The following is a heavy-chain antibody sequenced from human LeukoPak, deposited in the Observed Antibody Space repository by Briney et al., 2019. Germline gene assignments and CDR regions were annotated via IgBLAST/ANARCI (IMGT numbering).Heavy chain of an antibody. CDR3: ANLHDY. V-gene: IGHV3-7*02. CDR2: IKPDGSEK. Sequence: GGSLRLSCEASGFIFSSYWMSRVRQAPGKGLEWVANIKPDGSEKYYVDSVKGRFTISRDNSKNTLYLQMNSLRAEDTAVYYCANLHDYWGQGTLVTVSP. CDR1: GFIFSSYW. J-gene: IGHJ4*02.